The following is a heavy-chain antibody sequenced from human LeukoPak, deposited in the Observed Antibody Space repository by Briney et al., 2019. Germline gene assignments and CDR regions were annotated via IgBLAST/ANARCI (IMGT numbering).Heavy chain of an antibody. CDR2: INSDGSSP. CDR3: ARDRGTVIGAFDI. Sequence: GGSLRLSCAASGFTFSSYWMHWVRHAPGKGLVWVSRINSDGSSPSYADSVKGRFTISRDNAKNTLYLQMNSLRAEHTAVYYCARDRGTVIGAFDIWGQGTMVTVSS. CDR1: GFTFSSYW. J-gene: IGHJ3*02. D-gene: IGHD4-17*01. V-gene: IGHV3-74*01.